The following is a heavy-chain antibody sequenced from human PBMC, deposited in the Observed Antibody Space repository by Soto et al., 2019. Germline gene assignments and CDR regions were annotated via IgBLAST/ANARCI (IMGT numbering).Heavy chain of an antibody. D-gene: IGHD4-17*01. CDR1: GFTVSSKY. Sequence: GGSLRLSCAASGFTVSSKYMSWVRQAPGKGLEWVSVIYSGGSTYYADSVKGRFTISRDNSKNTLYLQMNSLRAEDTAVYYCAREGYGDYDGTFDYWGQGTTVTVSS. CDR2: IYSGGST. J-gene: IGHJ4*03. CDR3: AREGYGDYDGTFDY. V-gene: IGHV3-53*01.